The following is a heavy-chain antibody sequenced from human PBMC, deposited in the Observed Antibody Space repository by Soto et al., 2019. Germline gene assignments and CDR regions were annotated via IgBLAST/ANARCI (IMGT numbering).Heavy chain of an antibody. CDR2: ISRSGNTM. J-gene: IGHJ3*02. CDR1: GFTSWDYD. CDR3: VREGRSSTSCNTGCAFDI. D-gene: IGHD2-2*02. Sequence: GGSLRLSCAASGFTSWDYDMSWIRQAPGKGLVWVSYISRSGNTMYYGDYVKGRFTISRDNAENSVFLQMISLRAEDTAVYYCVREGRSSTSCNTGCAFDIWGQGTMVTVSS. V-gene: IGHV3-11*01.